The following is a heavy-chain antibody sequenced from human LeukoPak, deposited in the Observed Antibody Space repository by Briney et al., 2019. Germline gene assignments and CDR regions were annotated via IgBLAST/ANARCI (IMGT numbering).Heavy chain of an antibody. J-gene: IGHJ4*02. CDR3: ATTQTTPFYFDY. CDR2: IWYDGSRK. Sequence: PGRSLRLSCAASGFTFSNYGMHWVRQAPGKGLEWVAVIWYDGSRKYYADSVKGRFTISRDNSKNTLYLQMNSLRAEDTAVYYCATTQTTPFYFDYWGQETLVTVSS. CDR1: GFTFSNYG. D-gene: IGHD2-15*01. V-gene: IGHV3-33*01.